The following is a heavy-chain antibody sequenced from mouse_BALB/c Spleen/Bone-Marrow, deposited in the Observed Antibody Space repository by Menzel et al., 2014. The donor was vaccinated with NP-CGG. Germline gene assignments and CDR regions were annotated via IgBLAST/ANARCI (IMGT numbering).Heavy chain of an antibody. CDR2: INPGSSTI. J-gene: IGHJ4*01. Sequence: EVKVEESGGGLVQPGGSLNLSCAASGFDFSRYWMSWARPAPGKGQEWIGEINPGSSTINYTPSLKDKFIISRDNAKNTLYLQMSKVRSEDTALYYCARLAVWGAMDYWGQGTSVTVSS. D-gene: IGHD2-10*02. CDR3: ARLAVWGAMDY. CDR1: GFDFSRYW. V-gene: IGHV4-2*02.